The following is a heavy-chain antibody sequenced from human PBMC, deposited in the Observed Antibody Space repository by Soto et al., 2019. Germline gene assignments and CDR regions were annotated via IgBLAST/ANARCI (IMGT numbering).Heavy chain of an antibody. V-gene: IGHV6-1*01. J-gene: IGHJ6*02. D-gene: IGHD1-7*01. CDR3: ARVLGTIYYYGMDV. CDR1: GDSVSSNSAA. Sequence: SQTLSLTCAISGDSVSSNSAAWNWVRQSPSRGLEWLGRTYYRSKWYNDYAVSVKSRITINPDTSKNQFPLQLNSVTPEDTAVYYCARVLGTIYYYGMDVWGQGTTVTVSS. CDR2: TYYRSKWYN.